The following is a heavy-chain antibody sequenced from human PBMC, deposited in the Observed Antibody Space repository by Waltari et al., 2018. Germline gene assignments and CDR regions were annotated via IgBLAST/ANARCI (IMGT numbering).Heavy chain of an antibody. CDR3: ARGAKSSSSGLGSWFDP. Sequence: QVQLVQSGAEVKKPGASVKVSCKASGYTFTSYDINWVRQATGQGLEWMGWMNPNRGNPGYAQKCQGRVTMTRNTSISTAYMELSSLRSEDTAVYYCARGAKSSSSGLGSWFDPWGQGTLVTVSS. CDR1: GYTFTSYD. J-gene: IGHJ5*02. V-gene: IGHV1-8*01. D-gene: IGHD6-6*01. CDR2: MNPNRGNP.